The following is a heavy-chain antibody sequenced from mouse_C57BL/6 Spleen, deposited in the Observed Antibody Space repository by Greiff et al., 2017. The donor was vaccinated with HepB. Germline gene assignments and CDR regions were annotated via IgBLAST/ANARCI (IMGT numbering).Heavy chain of an antibody. CDR3: ARKRDRDYAMDY. CDR1: GYTFTDYY. CDR2: INPYNGGT. Sequence: EVKLQQSGPVLVKPGASVKMSCKASGYTFTDYYMNWVKQSHGKSLEWIGVINPYNGGTSYNQKFKGKATLTVDKSSSTAYMELNSLTSEDSAVYYCARKRDRDYAMDYWGQGTSVTVSS. V-gene: IGHV1-19*01. J-gene: IGHJ4*01.